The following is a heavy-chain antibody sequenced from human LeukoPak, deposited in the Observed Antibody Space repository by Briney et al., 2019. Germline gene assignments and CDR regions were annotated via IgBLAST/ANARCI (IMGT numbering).Heavy chain of an antibody. V-gene: IGHV3-30*19. D-gene: IGHD6-6*01. Sequence: GGSLRLSCAASGFTFSSYGMHWVRQAPGKGLEWVAVISYDGSNKYYADSVKGRFTISRDNSKNTLYLQMNSLRAEDTAVYYCASLYSSSSGGNYYYYYMDVWGKGTTVTVSS. CDR1: GFTFSSYG. CDR2: ISYDGSNK. J-gene: IGHJ6*03. CDR3: ASLYSSSSGGNYYYYYMDV.